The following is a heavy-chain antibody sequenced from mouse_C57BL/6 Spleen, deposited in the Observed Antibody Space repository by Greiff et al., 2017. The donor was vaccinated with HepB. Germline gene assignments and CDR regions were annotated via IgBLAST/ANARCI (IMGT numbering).Heavy chain of an antibody. CDR1: GFSLTSYG. CDR2: IWSGGST. D-gene: IGHD3-2*02. Sequence: VQWVESGPGLVQPSQSLSITCTVSGFSLTSYGVHWVRQSPGKGLEWLGVIWSGGSTDYNAAFISRLSISKDNSKSQVFFKMNSLQADDTAIYYCARNGGAAQAYGDYWGQGTTLTVSS. J-gene: IGHJ2*01. CDR3: ARNGGAAQAYGDY. V-gene: IGHV2-2*01.